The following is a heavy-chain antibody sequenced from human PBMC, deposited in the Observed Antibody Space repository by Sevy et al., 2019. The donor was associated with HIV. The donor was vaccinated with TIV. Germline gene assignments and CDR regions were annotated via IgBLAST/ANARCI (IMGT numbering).Heavy chain of an antibody. V-gene: IGHV3-21*01. J-gene: IGHJ4*01. CDR3: ARDGGCSTTSCLLYFDY. CDR1: GFTFSSYT. D-gene: IGHD2-2*01. Sequence: GGSLRLSCAVSGFTFSSYTMNWVRQAPGKGLEWVSSISSSSRYIYYADSVKGRSTISRDNAKNSVYLQMNSLRTEDTAVYYCARDGGCSTTSCLLYFDYWGQGTLVTVS. CDR2: ISSSSRYI.